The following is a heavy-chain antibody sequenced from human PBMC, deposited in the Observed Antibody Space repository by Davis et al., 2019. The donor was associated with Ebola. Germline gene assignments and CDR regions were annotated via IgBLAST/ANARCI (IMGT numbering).Heavy chain of an antibody. CDR1: GFTFSNAW. CDR3: ARVVATVQAFDI. Sequence: GGSLRLSCAASGFTFSNAWMSWVRQAPGKGLEWVGRIKSKTDGGTTDYAAPVKGRFTISRHNSKNTLYLQMNSLRAEDTAVYYCARVVATVQAFDIWGQGTMVTVSS. D-gene: IGHD5-12*01. CDR2: IKSKTDGGTT. J-gene: IGHJ3*02. V-gene: IGHV3-15*01.